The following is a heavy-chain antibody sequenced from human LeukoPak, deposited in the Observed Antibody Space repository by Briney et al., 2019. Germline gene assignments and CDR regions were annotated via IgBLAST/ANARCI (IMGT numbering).Heavy chain of an antibody. V-gene: IGHV4-4*07. J-gene: IGHJ3*02. CDR1: GGSISSYY. D-gene: IGHD3-10*01. Sequence: SETLSLTCTVSGGSISSYYWSWIRQPAGKGLEWIGRIYTSGSTNYNPSLKSRVTISVDKSKDQFSLKLSSVTAADTAVYYCAREQNYMVRGVNDAFDIWGQGTMVTVSS. CDR2: IYTSGST. CDR3: AREQNYMVRGVNDAFDI.